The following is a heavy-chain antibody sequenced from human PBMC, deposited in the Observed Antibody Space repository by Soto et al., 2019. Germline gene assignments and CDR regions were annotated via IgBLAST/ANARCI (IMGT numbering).Heavy chain of an antibody. D-gene: IGHD6-19*01. CDR1: GYTFTSYD. J-gene: IGHJ4*02. CDR3: AREYSSGWSKD. CDR2: MNPNSGNT. V-gene: IGHV1-8*01. Sequence: QVQLVQSGAEVKKPGASVKVSCKASGYTFTSYDINWVRQATGQGLEWMGWMNPNSGNTGYTQKFQGRVTMTRHTSISTAYMELSSRRSEATAVYYWAREYSSGWSKDWGQGTLVTVSS.